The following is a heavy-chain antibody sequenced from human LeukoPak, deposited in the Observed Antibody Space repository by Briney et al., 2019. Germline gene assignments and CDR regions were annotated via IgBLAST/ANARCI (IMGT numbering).Heavy chain of an antibody. CDR3: AGGRYCSGGSCLKPLDY. CDR2: IIPIFGTA. J-gene: IGHJ4*02. CDR1: GGTFSSYA. D-gene: IGHD2-15*01. V-gene: IGHV1-69*01. Sequence: SVKVSCKASGGTFSSYAISWARQAPGQGLEWMGGIIPIFGTANYAQKFQGRVTITADESTSTAYMELSSLRSEDTAVYYCAGGRYCSGGSCLKPLDYWGQGTLVTVSS.